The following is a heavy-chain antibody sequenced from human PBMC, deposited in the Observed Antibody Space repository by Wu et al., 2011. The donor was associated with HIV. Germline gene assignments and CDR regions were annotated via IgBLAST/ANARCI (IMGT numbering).Heavy chain of an antibody. CDR1: GDTFSGYG. CDR3: ARPSGAHSGHVWHFTDV. Sequence: QVQLVQSGGEVKEPGSSVKVSCKASGDTFSGYGLSWVRQAPGQGLEWMGGIVPSFGSTTYVQKFQGRVTMTADKSTSTVYMELSGLRSEDTAVYYCARPSGAHSGHVWHFTDVWGKGTTVIVSS. J-gene: IGHJ6*03. D-gene: IGHD5-12*01. CDR2: IVPSFGST. V-gene: IGHV1-69*14.